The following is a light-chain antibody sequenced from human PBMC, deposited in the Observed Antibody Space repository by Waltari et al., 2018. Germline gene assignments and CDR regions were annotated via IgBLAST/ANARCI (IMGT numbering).Light chain of an antibody. J-gene: IGLJ3*02. CDR1: SNNIDNEG. CDR3: SAWDKRLGAWL. CDR2: RSN. V-gene: IGLV10-54*01. Sequence: QAGLTQPPSVSKDLRQTATLTCTVNSNNIDNEGAVWQQQHQGHPPKLLFSRSNNRPAGVSEGLSASRSGNSASLTITGLQPEDEADYYCSAWDKRLGAWLFGGGTKLTVL.